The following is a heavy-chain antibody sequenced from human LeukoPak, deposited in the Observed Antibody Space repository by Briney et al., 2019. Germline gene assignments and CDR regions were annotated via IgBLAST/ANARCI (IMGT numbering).Heavy chain of an antibody. CDR1: GGTFSSYV. CDR2: IIPIFGTK. D-gene: IGHD5-24*01. CDR3: AREAIDGYNPYYFDS. J-gene: IGHJ4*02. V-gene: IGHV1-69*13. Sequence: SVKVSCKASGGTFSSYVINWVRQAPGQGLEWMGRIIPIFGTKNYAQKFQGRATITADESTNTAYMDLSSLRSEDTAVYYCAREAIDGYNPYYFDSWGQGTLVTVSS.